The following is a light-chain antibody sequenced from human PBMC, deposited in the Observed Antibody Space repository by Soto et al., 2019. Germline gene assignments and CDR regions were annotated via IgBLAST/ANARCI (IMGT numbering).Light chain of an antibody. CDR2: GAS. Sequence: IVLTQAPATLSLSSWERATLSSRASQSSSTKLAWYQQKPGQAPRLLIYGASTRATGIPVRFSGSGSGTELAVGVNTLQFEDFARYYCHDYCDWRPLTLGGWPKVDIK. CDR1: QSSSTK. CDR3: HDYCDWRPLT. V-gene: IGKV3-15*01. J-gene: IGKJ4*01.